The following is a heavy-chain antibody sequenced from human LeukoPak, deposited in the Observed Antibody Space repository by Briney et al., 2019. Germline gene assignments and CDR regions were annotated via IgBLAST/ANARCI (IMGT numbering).Heavy chain of an antibody. D-gene: IGHD4-17*01. CDR1: GYTLTELS. CDR2: FDPEDGET. Sequence: ASVKVSCKASGYTLTELSMHWVRQTPGKGLEWMGGFDPEDGETIYAQKFQGRVTMTEDTSTDTAYMELSSLRSEDTAVYYCETDSGDYGDFDYGGQGTLVTVSS. J-gene: IGHJ4*02. CDR3: ETDSGDYGDFDY. V-gene: IGHV1-24*01.